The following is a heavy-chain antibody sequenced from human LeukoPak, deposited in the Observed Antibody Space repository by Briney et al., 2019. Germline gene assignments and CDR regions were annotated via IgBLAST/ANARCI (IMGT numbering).Heavy chain of an antibody. Sequence: SQTLSLTCAVSGGSISSGGYSWSWIRQPPGKGLEWIGYIYHSGSTYYNPSLKSRVTLSVDRSKNQFSLKLSSVTAADTAVYYCARGWDDSGYDSHFDYWGQGTLVTVSS. CDR1: GGSISSGGYS. J-gene: IGHJ4*02. CDR2: IYHSGST. CDR3: ARGWDDSGYDSHFDY. D-gene: IGHD5-12*01. V-gene: IGHV4-30-2*01.